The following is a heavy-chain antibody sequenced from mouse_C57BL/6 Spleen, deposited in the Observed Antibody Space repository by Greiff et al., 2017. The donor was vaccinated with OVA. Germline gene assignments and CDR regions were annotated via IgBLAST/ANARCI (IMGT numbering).Heavy chain of an antibody. Sequence: VQLQQPGAELVWPGTSVKLSCKASGYTFTSYWMHWVKQRPGQGLEWIGVIDPSDSYTNYNQKFKGKATLTVDTSSSTAYMQLSSLTSEDSAVYYCARNSPYFDYWGQGTTLTVSS. J-gene: IGHJ2*01. CDR3: ARNSPYFDY. CDR1: GYTFTSYW. V-gene: IGHV1-59*01. CDR2: IDPSDSYT.